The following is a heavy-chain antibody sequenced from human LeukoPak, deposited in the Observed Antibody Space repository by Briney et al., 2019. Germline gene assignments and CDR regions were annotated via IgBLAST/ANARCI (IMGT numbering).Heavy chain of an antibody. V-gene: IGHV4-4*07. CDR3: ARTIAAAGSNYYYGMDV. Sequence: SETLSLTCTVSGGSISSYYWSWIRQPVGKGLEWIGRIYTSGSTNYNPSLKSRVTMSVDTSKNQFSLKLSSVTAADTAVYYCARTIAAAGSNYYYGMDVWGQGTTVTVSS. J-gene: IGHJ6*02. D-gene: IGHD6-13*01. CDR2: IYTSGST. CDR1: GGSISSYY.